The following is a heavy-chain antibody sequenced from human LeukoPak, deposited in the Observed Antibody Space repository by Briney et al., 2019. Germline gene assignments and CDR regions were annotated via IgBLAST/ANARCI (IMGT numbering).Heavy chain of an antibody. CDR3: ARHGGPYGGYRY. J-gene: IGHJ4*02. D-gene: IGHD5-12*01. V-gene: IGHV4-59*08. CDR2: IYYSGST. Sequence: SETLSLTCTVSGGSISSYYWSWIRQPPGKGLEWIGYIYYSGSTNYNPSLKSRVTISVDTSKNQFSLKLSSVTAADTAVYYCARHGGPYGGYRYWGQGTLVTVSS. CDR1: GGSISSYY.